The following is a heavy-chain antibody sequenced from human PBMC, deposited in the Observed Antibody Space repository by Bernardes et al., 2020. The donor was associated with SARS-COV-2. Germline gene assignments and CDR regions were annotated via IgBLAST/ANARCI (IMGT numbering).Heavy chain of an antibody. CDR2: IKQDGSEK. V-gene: IGHV3-7*04. Sequence: VGSLRLSCAASEFTFSSYWMSWVRQAPGKGLEWVANIKQDGSEKYYVDSVKGRFTISRDNAKNSLYLQMNSLRAEDTAVYYCAREGGGYFDWLLVLDYWGQGTLVTVSS. CDR1: EFTFSSYW. CDR3: AREGGGYFDWLLVLDY. J-gene: IGHJ4*02. D-gene: IGHD3-9*01.